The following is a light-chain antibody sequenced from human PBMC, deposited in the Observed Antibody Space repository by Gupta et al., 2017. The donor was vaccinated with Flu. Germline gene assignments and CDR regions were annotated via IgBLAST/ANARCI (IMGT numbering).Light chain of an antibody. V-gene: IGKV3-20*01. CDR3: QQYGSSPKWT. CDR1: QTVSSIY. J-gene: IGKJ1*01. CDR2: GAS. Sequence: RAILSCRASQTVSSIYLAWYQQKPSQPPRLSIYGASNRATGIPDRFSGSGSGTDFTLTITSLELDHFAVYDCQQYGSSPKWTFGQGTKVEI.